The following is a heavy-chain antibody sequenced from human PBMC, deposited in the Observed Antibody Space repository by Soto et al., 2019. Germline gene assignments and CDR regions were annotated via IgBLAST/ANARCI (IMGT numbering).Heavy chain of an antibody. V-gene: IGHV3-7*01. D-gene: IGHD2-21*02. Sequence: EVQVVESGGGLVQPGGSLRLSCVASGFTFSAYWMSWVRQAPGRGLEWVANINQDGSVEQYVDSMKGRFTISRDNAKNSLSLQMNSLSAEDTAVYYCERHSRTLPVYWGQGTLATVSS. CDR1: GFTFSAYW. CDR3: ERHSRTLPVY. J-gene: IGHJ4*02. CDR2: INQDGSVE.